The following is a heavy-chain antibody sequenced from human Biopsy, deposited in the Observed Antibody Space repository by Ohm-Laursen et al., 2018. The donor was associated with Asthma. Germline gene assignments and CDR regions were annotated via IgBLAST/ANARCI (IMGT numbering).Heavy chain of an antibody. V-gene: IGHV1-18*01. CDR1: GYTFNSAG. J-gene: IGHJ6*02. CDR2: ISVYNGNT. Sequence: ASVKVSCKTSGYTFNSAGITWVRQAPGQGLEWMGWISVYNGNTKVAQKLQDRVAMITDTSTSTAYMELRSLRPDDTAVYFCARAVDYSHYYGIDVWGQGTTVTVS. D-gene: IGHD3-10*01. CDR3: ARAVDYSHYYGIDV.